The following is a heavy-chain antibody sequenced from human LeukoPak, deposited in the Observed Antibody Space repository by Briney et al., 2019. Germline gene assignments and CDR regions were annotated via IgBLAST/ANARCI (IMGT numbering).Heavy chain of an antibody. V-gene: IGHV1-69*05. D-gene: IGHD1-26*01. CDR3: ATLLNSGSYYWFDP. CDR1: GYTFTSYY. Sequence: SVKVSCKASGYTFTSYYMHWVRQAPGQGLEWMGGIIPIFGTANYAQKFQGRVTITTDESTSTAYMELSSLRSEDTAVYYCATLLNSGSYYWFDPWGQGTLVTVSS. J-gene: IGHJ5*02. CDR2: IIPIFGTA.